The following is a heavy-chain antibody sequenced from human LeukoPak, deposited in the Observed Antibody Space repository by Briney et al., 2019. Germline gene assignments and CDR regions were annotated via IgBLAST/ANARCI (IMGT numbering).Heavy chain of an antibody. CDR3: ARGDYYGSGSYYGQFDY. Sequence: GGSLRLSCAASGFTFSSYAMHWVRQAPGKGLEWVAVISYDGSNKYYADSVKGRFTISRDNSKNTLYLQMNSLRAEDTAVYYCARGDYYGSGSYYGQFDYWGQGTLVTVSS. D-gene: IGHD3-10*01. V-gene: IGHV3-30-3*01. CDR2: ISYDGSNK. J-gene: IGHJ4*02. CDR1: GFTFSSYA.